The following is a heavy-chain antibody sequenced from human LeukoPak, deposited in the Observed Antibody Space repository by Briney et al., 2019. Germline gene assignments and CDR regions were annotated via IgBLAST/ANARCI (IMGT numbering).Heavy chain of an antibody. CDR1: GFTFSSYW. CDR3: ARAETYYYDSSGPPPPYYYYYYMDV. D-gene: IGHD3-22*01. J-gene: IGHJ6*03. Sequence: PGGSLRLSCAASGFTFSSYWMHWVRQAPGKGLVWVSRINSDGSSTSYADSVKGRFTISRDNAKNTLYLQMNSLRAEDTAVYYCARAETYYYDSSGPPPPYYYYYYMDVWGKGTTVTVSS. V-gene: IGHV3-74*01. CDR2: INSDGSST.